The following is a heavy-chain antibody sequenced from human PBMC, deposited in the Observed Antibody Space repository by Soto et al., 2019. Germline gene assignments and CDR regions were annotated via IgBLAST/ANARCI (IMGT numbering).Heavy chain of an antibody. CDR1: GYTFTSYG. J-gene: IGHJ6*02. D-gene: IGHD3-16*02. V-gene: IGHV1-18*04. CDR3: ARDRSYYDYVWGSYRFHYYYYYGMDA. CDR2: ISAYNGNT. Sequence: ASVKVSCKASGYTFTSYGISWVRQAPGQGLEWMGWISAYNGNTNYAQKLQGRVTMTTDTSTSTAYMELRSLRSDDTAVYYCARDRSYYDYVWGSYRFHYYYYYGMDAWGQGTTVTV.